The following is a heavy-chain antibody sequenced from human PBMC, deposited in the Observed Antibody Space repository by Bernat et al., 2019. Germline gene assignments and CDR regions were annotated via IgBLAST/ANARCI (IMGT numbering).Heavy chain of an antibody. Sequence: QLQLQESGPGLVKPSETLPLTSTVSGGSISSSSYYWGWIRQPPGKGLEWIGNIFYSGSTYYNPSLRSRVTISVDTSKNQFSLKLSSVTAADTAVYYCARFGRAVGYYFDSWGQGTLVTVSS. CDR3: ARFGRAVGYYFDS. CDR1: GGSISSSSYY. J-gene: IGHJ4*02. CDR2: IFYSGST. D-gene: IGHD6-19*01. V-gene: IGHV4-39*01.